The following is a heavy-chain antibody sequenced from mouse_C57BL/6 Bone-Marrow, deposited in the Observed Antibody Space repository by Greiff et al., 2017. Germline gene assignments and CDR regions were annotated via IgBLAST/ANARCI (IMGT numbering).Heavy chain of an antibody. CDR2: INPSTGGT. Sequence: EVQLQQSGPELVKPGASVKISCKASGYSFTGYYMNWVKQSPEKSLEWIGEINPSTGGTTYNQKFKAKATLTVDKSSSTAYMQLKSLTSEDSAVYYCARSSMVTTSRLYFEVWGTGTTVTVSS. CDR1: GYSFTGYY. J-gene: IGHJ1*03. CDR3: ARSSMVTTSRLYFEV. V-gene: IGHV1-42*01. D-gene: IGHD2-1*01.